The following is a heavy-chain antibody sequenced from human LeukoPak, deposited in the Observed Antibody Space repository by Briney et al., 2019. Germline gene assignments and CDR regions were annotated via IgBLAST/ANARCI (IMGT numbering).Heavy chain of an antibody. V-gene: IGHV4-59*08. D-gene: IGHD6-6*01. Sequence: SETLSLTCTVSGGSISSYYWSWIRQPPGKGLEWIGYIYYSGSTNYNPSLESRVTISVDTSKNQFSLKLSSVTAADTAVYYCARHLPSWYSSSSFGNTYYFDYWGQGTLVTVSS. J-gene: IGHJ4*02. CDR3: ARHLPSWYSSSSFGNTYYFDY. CDR2: IYYSGST. CDR1: GGSISSYY.